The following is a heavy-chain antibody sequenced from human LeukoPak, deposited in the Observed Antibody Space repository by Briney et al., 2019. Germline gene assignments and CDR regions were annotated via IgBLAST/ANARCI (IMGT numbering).Heavy chain of an antibody. CDR2: ISGSGDST. J-gene: IGHJ5*02. D-gene: IGHD3-10*01. Sequence: GGSLRLSCATSGFTFSKYSVSWVRQAPGKGLECVSVISGSGDSTYYADSVKGRFTISRDNSKNMVYLQMNSLRAEDTAVYYCAKVTCWAYGLGSYPYHWGQGTLVTVSS. CDR1: GFTFSKYS. CDR3: AKVTCWAYGLGSYPYH. V-gene: IGHV3-23*01.